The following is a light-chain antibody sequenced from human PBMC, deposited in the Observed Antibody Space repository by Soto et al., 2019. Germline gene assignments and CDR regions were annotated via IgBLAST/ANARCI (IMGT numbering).Light chain of an antibody. V-gene: IGKV1-5*01. Sequence: IQMTQSPSTLSASVGDRVTITCRASQSISGWLAWYQQKPGKAPKLLIYDVSSLESGVPSRFSGSGSGTEFTLAISSLQPDDFATYYCQQYNSYPWTFGQGTKVDNK. CDR1: QSISGW. J-gene: IGKJ1*01. CDR3: QQYNSYPWT. CDR2: DVS.